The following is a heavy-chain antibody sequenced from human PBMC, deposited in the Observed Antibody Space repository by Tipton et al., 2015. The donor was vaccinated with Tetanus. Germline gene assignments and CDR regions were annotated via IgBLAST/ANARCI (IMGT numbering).Heavy chain of an antibody. V-gene: IGHV4-30-4*01. CDR1: GGSISNDNYY. CDR3: ARYSIVATSNNWFDP. CDR2: MFYSGSA. Sequence: TLSLTCTVSGGSISNDNYYWSWIRQPPGKGLEWIGYMFYSGSAYYNPSLKSRITISMDTSRNQFSLNLSSVTAADTAVYYCARYSIVATSNNWFDPWGQGTLVTVSS. J-gene: IGHJ5*02. D-gene: IGHD5-12*01.